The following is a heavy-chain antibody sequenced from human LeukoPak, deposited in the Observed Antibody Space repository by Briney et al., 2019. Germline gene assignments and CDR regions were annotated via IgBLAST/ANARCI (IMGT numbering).Heavy chain of an antibody. J-gene: IGHJ6*03. CDR2: ISSSGSTI. CDR1: GFTFSDYY. Sequence: GGSLRLSCAASGFTFSDYYMSWIRQAPGKGLEWVSYISSSGSTIYYADSVKGRFTISRDNAKNSLYLQMNSLRAEDTAVYCCARTDVERDFWSGHFLSYYYYMDVWGKGTTVTVSS. CDR3: ARTDVERDFWSGHFLSYYYYMDV. V-gene: IGHV3-11*04. D-gene: IGHD3-3*01.